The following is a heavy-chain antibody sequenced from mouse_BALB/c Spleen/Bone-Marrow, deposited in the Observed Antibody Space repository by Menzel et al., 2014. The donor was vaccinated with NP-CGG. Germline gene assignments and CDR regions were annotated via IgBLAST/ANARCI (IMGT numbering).Heavy chain of an antibody. CDR1: GYTFTSYW. Sequence: QVQLQQPGAELVRPGASVKLSCKASGYTFTSYWINRVKQRPGQGLEWIGNIYPSDSYTNYNQKFKDKATLTVDKSSSTAYMQLSSPTSEDSAVYYCTRKYGPLYYFDYWGQGTTLTVSS. V-gene: IGHV1-69*02. CDR2: IYPSDSYT. J-gene: IGHJ2*01. D-gene: IGHD2-10*02. CDR3: TRKYGPLYYFDY.